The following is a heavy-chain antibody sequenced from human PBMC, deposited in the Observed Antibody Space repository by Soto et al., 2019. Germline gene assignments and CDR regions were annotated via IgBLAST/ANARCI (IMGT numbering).Heavy chain of an antibody. D-gene: IGHD3-10*01. J-gene: IGHJ4*02. CDR1: GFTFSGQY. V-gene: IGHV3-11*01. Sequence: QVQLVESGGGLVEPGGSLRLSCAASGFTFSGQYMTWIRQAPGKGLEWGSKISSDATLTYYADSVKGRFTVSRDNAKKALYLQMNSLRAEDTAIYYCATDPFYYASGFWGQGTLVTVSS. CDR3: ATDPFYYASGF. CDR2: ISSDATLT.